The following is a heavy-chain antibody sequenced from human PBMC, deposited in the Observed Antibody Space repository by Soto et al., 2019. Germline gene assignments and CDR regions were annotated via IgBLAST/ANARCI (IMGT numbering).Heavy chain of an antibody. CDR3: ASGLTYYYDSNGPLDY. V-gene: IGHV1-69*13. Sequence: SVKVSCKASGGTFSSYAISWVRQAPGQGLEWMGGIIPIFGTANYAQKFQGRVTITADESTSTAYMELSSLRSEDTAVYYCASGLTYYYDSNGPLDYWGQGTLVTVSS. D-gene: IGHD3-22*01. CDR1: GGTFSSYA. J-gene: IGHJ4*02. CDR2: IIPIFGTA.